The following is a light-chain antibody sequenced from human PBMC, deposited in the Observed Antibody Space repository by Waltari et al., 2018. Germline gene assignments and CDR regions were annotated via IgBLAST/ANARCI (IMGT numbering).Light chain of an antibody. CDR1: SSDIGTYNL. V-gene: IGLV2-23*02. Sequence: QSALTQPASVSGSPGQSITISCTGTSSDIGTYNLVSWYQQYPGKAPKPIICEVTNRPSGGSARFSGAKSGSTASLTISGLQPEDGADYYCCSYVDSRTFEWVCGGGTKLTVL. CDR2: EVT. J-gene: IGLJ3*02. CDR3: CSYVDSRTFEWV.